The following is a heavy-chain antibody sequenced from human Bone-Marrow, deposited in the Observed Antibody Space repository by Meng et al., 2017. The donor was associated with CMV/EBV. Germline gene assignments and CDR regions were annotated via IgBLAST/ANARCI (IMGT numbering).Heavy chain of an antibody. J-gene: IGHJ3*02. CDR2: ISAYNGNT. CDR1: GYTFTGYY. D-gene: IGHD2-2*01. V-gene: IGHV1-18*04. CDR3: SKSNIVVVPAGTHAFDI. Sequence: ASVKVSCKASGYTFTGYYMHWVRQAPGQGLEWMGWISAYNGNTNYAQKLQGRVTMTTDTSTSTAYMELRSLRSDHTAVYYCSKSNIVVVPAGTHAFDIWGQGPMVTFSS.